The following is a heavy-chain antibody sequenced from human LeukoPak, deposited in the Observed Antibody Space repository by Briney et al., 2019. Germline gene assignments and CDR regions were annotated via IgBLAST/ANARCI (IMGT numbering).Heavy chain of an antibody. CDR2: IQYSEST. V-gene: IGHV4-59*08. CDR3: ASLIYDSSGYYFDK. D-gene: IGHD3-22*01. CDR1: GGSISSYH. Sequence: PSETLSLTCTVSGGSISSYHWSWIRQSPGKGLEWMGYIQYSESTNRNPSLKSRVTISVDTSKNQFSLKLSSVTAADTAVYYCASLIYDSSGYYFDKWGQGTLVTVSS. J-gene: IGHJ4*02.